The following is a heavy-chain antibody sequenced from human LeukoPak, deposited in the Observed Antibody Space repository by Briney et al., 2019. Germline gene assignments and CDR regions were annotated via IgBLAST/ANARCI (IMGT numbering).Heavy chain of an antibody. V-gene: IGHV1-69*06. J-gene: IGHJ3*02. Sequence: SVKVSCKASGYTFTSYYMHWVRQAPGQGLEWMGGIIPIFGTANYAQKFQGRVTITADKSTSTAYMELSSLRSEDTAVYYCARGASSGYFDAFDIWGQGTMVTVSS. CDR2: IIPIFGTA. D-gene: IGHD3-22*01. CDR3: ARGASSGYFDAFDI. CDR1: GYTFTSYY.